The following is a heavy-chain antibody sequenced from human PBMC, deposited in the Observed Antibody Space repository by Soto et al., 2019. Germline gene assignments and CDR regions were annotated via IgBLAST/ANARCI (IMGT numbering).Heavy chain of an antibody. J-gene: IGHJ4*02. V-gene: IGHV4-34*01. CDR2: INHSEST. CDR3: ARGAIRGYSYGYHRYYFDY. Sequence: SETLSLTCAVYGESFSGYFWSWIRQPPGKGLEWIGEINHSESTNYNPSLKSRVTISVDTSKNQFSLRLSSVTAADTAVYYCARGAIRGYSYGYHRYYFDYWGQGTLVTVSS. CDR1: GESFSGYF. D-gene: IGHD5-18*01.